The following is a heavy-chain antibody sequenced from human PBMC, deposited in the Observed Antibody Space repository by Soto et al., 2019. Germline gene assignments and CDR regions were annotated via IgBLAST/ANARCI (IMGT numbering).Heavy chain of an antibody. J-gene: IGHJ6*02. Sequence: SSETLSLTCTVSGGSISSGDYYWSWIRQPPGKGLEWIGYIYYSGSTYYNPSLKSRVTISVDTSKNQFSLKLSSVTAADTAVYYCARTTVTTGGMDVWGQGXTVTVYS. D-gene: IGHD4-4*01. CDR3: ARTTVTTGGMDV. CDR2: IYYSGST. CDR1: GGSISSGDYY. V-gene: IGHV4-30-4*01.